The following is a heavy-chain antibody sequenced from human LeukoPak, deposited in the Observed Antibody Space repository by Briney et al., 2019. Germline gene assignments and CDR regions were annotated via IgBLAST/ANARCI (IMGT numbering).Heavy chain of an antibody. Sequence: SVKVSCKASGGTFSSYAISWVGQARGQGLEWMGRIIPIFGTANYAQKFQGRVTIPTDESTVTAYMELSSLRSEDTAVYYCAREMATFGYFDYWGQGTLVTVSS. D-gene: IGHD5-24*01. CDR3: AREMATFGYFDY. J-gene: IGHJ4*02. CDR1: GGTFSSYA. V-gene: IGHV1-69*05. CDR2: IIPIFGTA.